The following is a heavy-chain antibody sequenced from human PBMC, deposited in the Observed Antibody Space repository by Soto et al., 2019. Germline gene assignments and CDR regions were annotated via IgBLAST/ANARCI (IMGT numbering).Heavy chain of an antibody. Sequence: QVQLVESGGGVVQPGRSLRLLCEGSGFTFSRYGMHWVRQAPGMGLEWVAVVSHGGLAQYYGDSVKGRFTISRDNSQNTLYLHMNNLRTEDTAIYYFAKETIAVGGPNYFDYWGQGTLVTVS. CDR1: GFTFSRYG. V-gene: IGHV3-30*18. CDR3: AKETIAVGGPNYFDY. D-gene: IGHD6-19*01. CDR2: VSHGGLAQ. J-gene: IGHJ4*02.